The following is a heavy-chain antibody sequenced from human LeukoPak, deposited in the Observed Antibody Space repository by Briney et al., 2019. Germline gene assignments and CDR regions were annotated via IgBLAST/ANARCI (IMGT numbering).Heavy chain of an antibody. J-gene: IGHJ3*02. D-gene: IGHD3-22*01. CDR3: ARAPTYYYDSSGYSDAFDI. V-gene: IGHV3-48*04. CDR1: DMTFSNYR. CDR2: ISGPSTTI. Sequence: GGSLRLSCVASDMTFSNYRMNWVRQAPGKGLEWVSYISGPSTTIYYADSVRGRFTISRDNAKNSLYLQMNSLRAEDTAVYYCARAPTYYYDSSGYSDAFDIWGQGTMVTVSS.